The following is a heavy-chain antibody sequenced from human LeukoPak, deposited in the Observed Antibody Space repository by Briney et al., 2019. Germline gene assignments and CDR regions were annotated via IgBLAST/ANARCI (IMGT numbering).Heavy chain of an antibody. D-gene: IGHD1-1*01. CDR2: INPNSGGT. V-gene: IGHV1-2*02. CDR1: GYTFTGYY. Sequence: GASVKVSCKASGYTFTGYYMHWVRQAPGQGLEWMGWINPNSGGTNYAQKFQGRVTMTRDTSISTAYMELSRLRAEDTAVYYCARGPGNWHDVYYYFYGMDIWGQGTTVTVSS. CDR3: ARGPGNWHDVYYYFYGMDI. J-gene: IGHJ6*02.